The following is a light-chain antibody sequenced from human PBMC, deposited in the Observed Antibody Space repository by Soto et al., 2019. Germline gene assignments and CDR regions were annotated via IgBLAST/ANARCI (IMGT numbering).Light chain of an antibody. CDR2: EVS. V-gene: IGLV2-14*01. J-gene: IGLJ1*01. CDR3: SSYTSSSTLSYV. Sequence: QSALTQPASVSGSPGQSITISCTGTSSDVGVYNYVSWYQQHPGKAPKLMIYEVSNRPSGVSNRFSGSKSGNTASLTISGLQSEYEADYYCSSYTSSSTLSYVFGTGTKVTVL. CDR1: SSDVGVYNY.